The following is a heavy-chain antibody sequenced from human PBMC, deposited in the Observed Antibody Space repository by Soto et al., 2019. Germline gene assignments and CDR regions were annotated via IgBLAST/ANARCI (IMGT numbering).Heavy chain of an antibody. CDR2: IVVGSGNT. CDR3: AAWGPIVGALGSQVELDY. CDR1: GFTFTSSA. Sequence: QMQLVQSGPEVKKPGTSVKVSCKASGFTFTSSAVQWVRQAPGQRLEWIGWIVVGSGNTHYAQKSQERVTITRAMSTSTAYMELCSLRSEDTAVYYWAAWGPIVGALGSQVELDYWGQGTLVTVSS. V-gene: IGHV1-58*01. D-gene: IGHD1-26*01. J-gene: IGHJ4*02.